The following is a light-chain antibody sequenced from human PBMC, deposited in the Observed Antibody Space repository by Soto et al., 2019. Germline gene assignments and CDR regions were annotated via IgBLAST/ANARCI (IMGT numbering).Light chain of an antibody. V-gene: IGKV3-11*01. CDR2: DAS. CDR1: QSVSSF. Sequence: EIVLTQSPATLSLSPGERATLSCRASQSVSSFLAWYQQKPGQAPRLLIYDASNRATGIPARFSGSGSETDFTLTISSLEPEDFAVYYCQHRSNFGPETKVDIK. CDR3: QHRSN. J-gene: IGKJ3*01.